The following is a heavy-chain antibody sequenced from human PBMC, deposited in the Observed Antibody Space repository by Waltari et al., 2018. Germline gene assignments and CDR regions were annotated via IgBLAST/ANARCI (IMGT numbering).Heavy chain of an antibody. Sequence: QVQLVQSGAEVKKPGASVKVSCKASGYTFTGYYMHWVRKAPEQRLGWMGGINPNSGGTNYAQKCQGRVTMTRDTAISTAYMELSRLRSDDTAVYYCAREEDYWGQGTLVTVSS. J-gene: IGHJ4*02. CDR2: INPNSGGT. V-gene: IGHV1-2*02. CDR3: AREEDY. CDR1: GYTFTGYY.